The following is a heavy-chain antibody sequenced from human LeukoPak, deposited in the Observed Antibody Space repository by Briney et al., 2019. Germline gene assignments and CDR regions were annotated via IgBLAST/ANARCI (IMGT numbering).Heavy chain of an antibody. CDR1: GYTFTGYY. CDR3: ASEGLLRRMVGFGESNKRNWFDP. J-gene: IGHJ5*02. Sequence: ASVKVSCKASGYTFTGYYMHWVRQAPGQGLEWMGWINPNSGGTNYAQKFQGRVTMTRDTSISTAYMELRRLRSDDTAVYYCASEGLLRRMVGFGESNKRNWFDPWGQGTLVTVSS. V-gene: IGHV1-2*02. CDR2: INPNSGGT. D-gene: IGHD3-10*01.